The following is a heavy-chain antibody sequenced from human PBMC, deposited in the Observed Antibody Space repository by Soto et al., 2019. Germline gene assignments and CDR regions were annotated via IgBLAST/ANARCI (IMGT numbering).Heavy chain of an antibody. V-gene: IGHV3-23*01. CDR2: VSIGGST. CDR1: GFTFSSYA. D-gene: IGHD3-10*01. J-gene: IGHJ4*02. Sequence: PGGSLRLSCAASGFTFSSYAMGWVRQGPGKGLEWVAVVSIGGSTHYADSVRGRFTISRDNSKNTLSLQMNSLTAEDTAVYFCAKRGGAGGDLDYWGQGALVTVSS. CDR3: AKRGGAGGDLDY.